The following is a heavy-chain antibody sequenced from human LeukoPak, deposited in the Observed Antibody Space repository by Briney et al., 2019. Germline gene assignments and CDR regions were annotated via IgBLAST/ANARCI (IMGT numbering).Heavy chain of an antibody. J-gene: IGHJ5*02. CDR1: GYTFTGYY. D-gene: IGHD1-20*01. V-gene: IGHV1-2*02. Sequence: GASVKVSCKASGYTFTGYYMHWVRQAPGQGLEWMGWTNPNSGGTNYAQKFQGRVTMTRDTSISTAYMELSRLRSDDTAVYYCARDPVRYNWTIRAHLNWFDPWGQGTLVTVSS. CDR3: ARDPVRYNWTIRAHLNWFDP. CDR2: TNPNSGGT.